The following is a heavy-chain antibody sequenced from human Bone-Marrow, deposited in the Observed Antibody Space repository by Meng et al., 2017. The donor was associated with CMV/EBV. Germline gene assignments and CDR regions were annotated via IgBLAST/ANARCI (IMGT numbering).Heavy chain of an antibody. CDR1: GFSLRSNY. CDR2: IYETVST. Sequence: GESLKISCAASGFSLRSNYVSWVRQAPGKGLEWVSGIYETVSTLYAVSVKGRFITSGDNSKNTIDLQISNLNAEDTAVYFCSSVTYCGDVKCLKIFTNWGQGTLVTVSS. CDR3: SSVTYCGDVKCLKIFTN. D-gene: IGHD2-21*01. V-gene: IGHV3-53*01. J-gene: IGHJ4*02.